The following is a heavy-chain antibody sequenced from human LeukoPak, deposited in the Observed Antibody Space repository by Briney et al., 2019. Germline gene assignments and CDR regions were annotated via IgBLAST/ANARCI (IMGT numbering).Heavy chain of an antibody. CDR1: GFTFSSYW. J-gene: IGHJ4*02. V-gene: IGHV3-74*01. Sequence: GGSLRLSCAASGFTFSSYWMHWVRQAPGKGLVWVSYIKSDGSSTNYADSVKGRFTISRDNAKNTLYLQMNSLRAEDTAVYYCARDRGYTQDCWGQGTLVTVSS. D-gene: IGHD5-12*01. CDR3: ARDRGYTQDC. CDR2: IKSDGSST.